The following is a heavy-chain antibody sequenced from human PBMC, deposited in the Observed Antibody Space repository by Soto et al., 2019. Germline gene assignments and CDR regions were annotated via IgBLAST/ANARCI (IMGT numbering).Heavy chain of an antibody. J-gene: IGHJ4*02. D-gene: IGHD6-6*01. Sequence: GGSLRLSCAASGFTFSSYGMHWVRQAPGKGLEWVAVTWYDGSNKYYADSVKGRFTISRDNSKNTLYLQMNSLRAEDTAVYYCARDQYSGYSSSPPGYFDYWGQGTLVTVSS. CDR2: TWYDGSNK. CDR1: GFTFSSYG. CDR3: ARDQYSGYSSSPPGYFDY. V-gene: IGHV3-33*01.